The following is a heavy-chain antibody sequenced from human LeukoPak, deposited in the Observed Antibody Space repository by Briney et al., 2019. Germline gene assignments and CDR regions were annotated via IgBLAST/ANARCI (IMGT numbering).Heavy chain of an antibody. J-gene: IGHJ3*02. CDR2: ISGSSSYV. D-gene: IGHD2-2*01. CDR3: AKPPLPAAIGGDAFDI. CDR1: GFTFSSYS. Sequence: NPGGSLRLSCAASGFTFSSYSMNWVRQTPGKGLEWVSSISGSSSYVYYADSVKGRFTISRDNAKNSLYLQLNSLRAEDTAVYYCAKPPLPAAIGGDAFDIWGQGTMVTVSS. V-gene: IGHV3-21*01.